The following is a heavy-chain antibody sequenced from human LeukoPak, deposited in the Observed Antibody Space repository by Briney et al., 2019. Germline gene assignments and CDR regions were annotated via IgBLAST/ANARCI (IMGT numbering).Heavy chain of an antibody. CDR2: MNQDGSEK. CDR1: GFTFSSYW. V-gene: IGHV3-7*01. Sequence: GGSLRLSCAASGFTFSSYWMSWVRQAPGEGLEGVANMNQDGSEKYYVDSVKGRFTISRDNDKNSLYLQMNNLRAEDTAVYYCARGGELLRPADYWGQGTLVTVSS. J-gene: IGHJ4*02. CDR3: ARGGELLRPADY. D-gene: IGHD1-26*01.